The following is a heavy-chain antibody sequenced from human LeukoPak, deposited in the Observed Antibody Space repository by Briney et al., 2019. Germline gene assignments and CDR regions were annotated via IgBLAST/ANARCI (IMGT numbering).Heavy chain of an antibody. CDR3: ARDGEKQWLFNYYYGMDV. Sequence: ASVKVSCKASGYTFTSYGISWVRQAPGQGLEWVGWISVYNGNTNYAQKLQGRVTMTTDTSTSTAYMELRSLRSDDTAVYYCARDGEKQWLFNYYYGMDVWGQGTTVTVSS. J-gene: IGHJ6*02. CDR2: ISVYNGNT. CDR1: GYTFTSYG. V-gene: IGHV1-18*01. D-gene: IGHD6-19*01.